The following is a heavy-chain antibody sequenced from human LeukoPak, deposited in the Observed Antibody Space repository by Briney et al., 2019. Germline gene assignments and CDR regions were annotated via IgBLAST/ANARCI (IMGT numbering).Heavy chain of an antibody. V-gene: IGHV3-7*01. J-gene: IGHJ3*02. Sequence: PGGSLRLSCATSGFTFSSYYMSWVRQAPGKGLEWVANIKQDGSEKHYVDSVKGRFTISRDNAKNSLYLQMNSLRAEDTAVYYCARDSLPPGDAFDIWGQGTVVTVSS. CDR2: IKQDGSEK. CDR3: ARDSLPPGDAFDI. CDR1: GFTFSSYY.